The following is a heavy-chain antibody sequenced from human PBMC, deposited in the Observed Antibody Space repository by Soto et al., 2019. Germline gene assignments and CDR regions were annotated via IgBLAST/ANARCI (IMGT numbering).Heavy chain of an antibody. CDR3: EIVRYCSCVSCLSRAFDI. J-gene: IGHJ3*02. V-gene: IGHV4-31*03. Sequence: QVQLQESGPGLVKPSQTLSLTCTVSGGSISSGGYYWSWIRQHPGKGLEWIGYVYYSGSTYYNPSLKSRVCISVGTSKNEFSLKLSSVTAAGTAVYYCEIVRYCSCVSCLSRAFDIWGQGSMVSVSS. CDR1: GGSISSGGYY. D-gene: IGHD2-15*01. CDR2: VYYSGST.